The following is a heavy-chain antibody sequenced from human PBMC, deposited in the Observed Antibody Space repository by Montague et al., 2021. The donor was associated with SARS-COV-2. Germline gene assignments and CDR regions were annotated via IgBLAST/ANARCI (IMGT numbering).Heavy chain of an antibody. CDR2: ISYDGSNK. Sequence: SLRLSCAASGFTFSSYAMYWVRQAPGKGLEWVAVISYDGSNKYYADSVKGRFTISRDNSKNTLYVQMDSLRAEDTAVYYCARGVETGTLFTYYYYGMDVWGQGTTVTASS. V-gene: IGHV3-30-3*01. CDR3: ARGVETGTLFTYYYYGMDV. D-gene: IGHD1-7*01. J-gene: IGHJ6*02. CDR1: GFTFSSYA.